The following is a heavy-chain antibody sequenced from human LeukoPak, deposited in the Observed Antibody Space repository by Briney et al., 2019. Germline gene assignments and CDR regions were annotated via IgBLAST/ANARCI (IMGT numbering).Heavy chain of an antibody. CDR1: GYTFTSYG. CDR2: IIPIFGTA. J-gene: IGHJ6*02. V-gene: IGHV1-69*13. CDR3: ARSDILTGYYAGYYGMDV. Sequence: SVKVSCKASGYTFTSYGISWVRQAPGQGLEWMGGIIPIFGTANYAQKFQGRVTITADESTSTAYMELSSLRSEDTAVYYCARSDILTGYYAGYYGMDVWGQGTTVTVSS. D-gene: IGHD3-9*01.